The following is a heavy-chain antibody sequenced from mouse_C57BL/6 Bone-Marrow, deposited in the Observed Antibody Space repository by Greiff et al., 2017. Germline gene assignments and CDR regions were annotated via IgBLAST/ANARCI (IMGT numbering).Heavy chain of an antibody. CDR3: ARPYAMDY. V-gene: IGHV5-12*01. Sequence: EVKLMESGGGLVQPGGSLKLSCAASGFTFSDYYMYWVRQTPEKRLEWVAYISNGGGSTYYPDTVKGRFTISRDNAKNTLYLQMSRLKSEDTAMYYCARPYAMDYWGQGTSGTVSS. CDR2: ISNGGGST. J-gene: IGHJ4*01. CDR1: GFTFSDYY.